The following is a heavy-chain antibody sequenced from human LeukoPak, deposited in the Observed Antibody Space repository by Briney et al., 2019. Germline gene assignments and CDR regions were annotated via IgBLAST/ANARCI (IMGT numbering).Heavy chain of an antibody. D-gene: IGHD4-17*01. V-gene: IGHV4-59*12. J-gene: IGHJ5*02. CDR3: ARGPTGNWFDP. CDR1: GGSISSYH. Sequence: SETLSLTCTVPGGSISSYHWSWIRQPPGKGLEWIGYMYYSVTTNYNPSLKSRVTISGDTSKNQFSLNLTSVTAADTAVYYCARGPTGNWFDPWGQGTLVTVSS. CDR2: MYYSVTT.